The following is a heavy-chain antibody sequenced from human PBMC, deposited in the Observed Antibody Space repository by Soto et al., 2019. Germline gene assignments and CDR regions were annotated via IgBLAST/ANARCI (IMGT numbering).Heavy chain of an antibody. D-gene: IGHD6-13*01. Sequence: EVQLVESGGGLVQPGGSLKLSCAASGFTFSGSAMHWVRQASGKGLEWVGRIRSKANSYATAYAASVKGRFTISRDDSKNTAYLQMNSLKTEDTAVYYCTTPPFIAAAGTFWGQGTLVTVSS. V-gene: IGHV3-73*01. CDR2: IRSKANSYAT. CDR1: GFTFSGSA. CDR3: TTPPFIAAAGTF. J-gene: IGHJ4*02.